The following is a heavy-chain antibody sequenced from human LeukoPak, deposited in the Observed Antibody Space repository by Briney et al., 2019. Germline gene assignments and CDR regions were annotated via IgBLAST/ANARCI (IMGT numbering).Heavy chain of an antibody. Sequence: SETLSLTCTVSGGSISSGGYYWSWIRQPPGKGLEWIGYIYHSGSTYYNPSLKSRVTISVDRSKNQFSLKLSSVTAADTAVYYCASSPPGTIFGVVKAWFDPWGQGTLVTVSS. CDR1: GGSISSGGYY. CDR3: ASSPPGTIFGVVKAWFDP. V-gene: IGHV4-30-2*01. D-gene: IGHD3-3*01. CDR2: IYHSGST. J-gene: IGHJ5*02.